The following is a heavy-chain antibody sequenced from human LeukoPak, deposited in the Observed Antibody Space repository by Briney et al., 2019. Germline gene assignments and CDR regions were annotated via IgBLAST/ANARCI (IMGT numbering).Heavy chain of an antibody. V-gene: IGHV4-39*01. D-gene: IGHD3-22*01. CDR3: ARSDYYDYRQIDF. CDR1: GDSISTSSFY. Sequence: ASETLSLTCTVSGDSISTSSFYWGWICQSPGKGLEWLGSIYYNGISHYNPSLKRRVTIYVDTSRNQFSLHVYSVTAADTAVFYCARSDYYDYRQIDFWGQGALVTVSS. CDR2: IYYNGIS. J-gene: IGHJ4*02.